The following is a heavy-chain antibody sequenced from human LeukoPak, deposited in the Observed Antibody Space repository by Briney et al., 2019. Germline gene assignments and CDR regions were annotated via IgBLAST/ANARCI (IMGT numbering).Heavy chain of an antibody. Sequence: SETLSLTCAVYGGSFSGYYWSWIRQAPGKGLEWIREINHSGSTNYNPSLKSRVTISVDTSKNQFSLRLSSVTAADTAVYYCARVPVNIWENWFDPWGQGTLVTVSS. J-gene: IGHJ5*02. CDR2: INHSGST. CDR3: ARVPVNIWENWFDP. CDR1: GGSFSGYY. D-gene: IGHD1-26*01. V-gene: IGHV4-34*01.